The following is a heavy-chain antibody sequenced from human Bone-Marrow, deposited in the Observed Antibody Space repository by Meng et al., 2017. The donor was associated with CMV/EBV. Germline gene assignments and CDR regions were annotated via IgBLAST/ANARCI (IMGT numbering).Heavy chain of an antibody. V-gene: IGHV1-2*02. D-gene: IGHD3-3*01. CDR2: INPNSDGT. CDR3: AFSNYDFWSGYLPFDY. J-gene: IGHJ4*02. CDR1: GGTFSSYA. Sequence: ASVKVSCKASGGTFSSYAISWVRQAPGQGLEWMGWINPNSDGTNYAQKFQGRVTMTRDTSISTAYMELSRLRSDDTAVYYCAFSNYDFWSGYLPFDYWGQGTLVTVSS.